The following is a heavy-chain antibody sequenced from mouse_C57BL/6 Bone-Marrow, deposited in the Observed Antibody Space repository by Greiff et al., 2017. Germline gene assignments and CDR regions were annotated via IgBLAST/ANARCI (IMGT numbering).Heavy chain of an antibody. V-gene: IGHV1-15*01. CDR2: IDPETGGT. Sequence: LQQSGAELVRPGASVTLSCKASGYTFTDYEMHWVKQTPVHGLEWIGAIDPETGGTAYNQKFKGKAILTAAKSSSTAYMELRSLTSEDSAVYYCTREARAWFAYWGQGTLVTVAA. CDR3: TREARAWFAY. CDR1: GYTFTDYE. J-gene: IGHJ3*01.